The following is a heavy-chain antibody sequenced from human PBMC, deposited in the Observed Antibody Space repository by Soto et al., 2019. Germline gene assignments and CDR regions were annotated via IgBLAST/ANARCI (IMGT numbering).Heavy chain of an antibody. Sequence: TGGSLRLSCAASGFTFSSYAMSWVRQAPGKGLERVSAIICSGGSTYYADSVKGRFIISRDNSNNTLYFQMNSLRAEDTAVYYCATLTKYDILTGFYPCWGQGTLVTVSS. V-gene: IGHV3-23*01. J-gene: IGHJ4*02. CDR2: IICSGGST. CDR3: ATLTKYDILTGFYPC. D-gene: IGHD3-9*01. CDR1: GFTFSSYA.